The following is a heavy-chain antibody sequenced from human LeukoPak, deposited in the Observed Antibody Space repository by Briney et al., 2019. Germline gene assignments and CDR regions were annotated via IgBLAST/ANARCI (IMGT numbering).Heavy chain of an antibody. CDR3: AKDSPYSGSYCPDY. Sequence: GGSLRLSCAASGFTFSTYWMHWVRQAPGKGLVWVSRINPDGTTTSYADSVKGRFTISRDNAKDTVYLQMNSLRAEDTAVYYCAKDSPYSGSYCPDYWGQETLVTVSS. CDR2: INPDGTTT. V-gene: IGHV3-74*01. D-gene: IGHD1-26*01. CDR1: GFTFSTYW. J-gene: IGHJ4*02.